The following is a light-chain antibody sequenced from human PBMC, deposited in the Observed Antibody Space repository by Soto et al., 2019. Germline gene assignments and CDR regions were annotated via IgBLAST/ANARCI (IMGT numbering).Light chain of an antibody. Sequence: ETVLTQFPATLSLSPGERATLSCRASQSVRSDLAWYQRKPGQAPRLLIYDASTRATGIPGRFSGRGSGTDFTLTISSLEPEDFAVYYCQHRNNWPWTFGQGTKVEVK. CDR3: QHRNNWPWT. CDR2: DAS. CDR1: QSVRSD. V-gene: IGKV3-11*01. J-gene: IGKJ1*01.